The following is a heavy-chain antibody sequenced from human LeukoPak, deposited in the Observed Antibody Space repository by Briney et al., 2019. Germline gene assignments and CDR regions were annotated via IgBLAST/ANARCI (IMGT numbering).Heavy chain of an antibody. CDR1: GGSINSGSYY. CDR2: IYTSGST. J-gene: IGHJ5*02. D-gene: IGHD2-2*02. Sequence: SETLSLTCTVSGGSINSGSYYWSWIRQPAGKGLEWIGRIYTSGSTNYNPSLKSRVTISVDTSKNQFSLKLSSVTAADTAVYYCARVLCSSTSCYTPRRNWFDPWGQGTLVTVSS. V-gene: IGHV4-61*02. CDR3: ARVLCSSTSCYTPRRNWFDP.